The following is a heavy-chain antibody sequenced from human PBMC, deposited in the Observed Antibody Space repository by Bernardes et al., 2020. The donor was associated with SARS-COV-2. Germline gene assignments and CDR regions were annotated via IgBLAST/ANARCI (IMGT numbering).Heavy chain of an antibody. CDR1: GFSLSPSGVG. CDR3: AHTGLYSSGYYPWGFDY. D-gene: IGHD3-22*01. CDR2: IYWDDDK. V-gene: IGHV2-5*02. J-gene: IGHJ4*02. Sequence: SGPTLLKPTQTLTLTCPFSGFSLSPSGVGVGWIRQPPGKALEWLAVIYWDDDKRYSPSLKSRLTITKDTSKNQVVLTMTNMDPVDTATYYCAHTGLYSSGYYPWGFDYWGQGTLVTVSS.